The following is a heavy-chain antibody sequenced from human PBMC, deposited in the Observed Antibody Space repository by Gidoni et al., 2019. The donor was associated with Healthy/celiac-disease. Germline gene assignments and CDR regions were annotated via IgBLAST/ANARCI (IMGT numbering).Heavy chain of an antibody. CDR3: ARDGPTGYSSGWDPNWFDP. CDR2: ISSSSSYI. D-gene: IGHD6-19*01. CDR1: GFTFLSYS. V-gene: IGHV3-21*01. J-gene: IGHJ5*02. Sequence: EVQLVESGGGLVKPGGSLRLSCAASGFTFLSYSMNWVRQAPGKGLEWVSSISSSSSYIYYADSVKGRFTISRDNAKNSLYLQMNSLRAEDTAVYYCARDGPTGYSSGWDPNWFDPWGQGTLVTVSS.